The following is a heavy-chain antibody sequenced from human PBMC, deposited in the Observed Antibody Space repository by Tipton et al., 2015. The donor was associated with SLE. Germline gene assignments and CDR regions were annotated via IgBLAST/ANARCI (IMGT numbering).Heavy chain of an antibody. CDR2: IYTSGYT. J-gene: IGHJ6*02. D-gene: IGHD5-18*01. Sequence: GLVKPSETLSVICAVSGGSISSGSYYWTWVRQPAGKRLEWIGHIYTSGYTNYNPSLKSRVSISLDTSKNQFSLKLSSVTAADTAVYYCAREGDPYSSDYYYGMDVWGQGTTVTVSS. V-gene: IGHV4-61*02. CDR3: AREGDPYSSDYYYGMDV. CDR1: GGSISSGSYY.